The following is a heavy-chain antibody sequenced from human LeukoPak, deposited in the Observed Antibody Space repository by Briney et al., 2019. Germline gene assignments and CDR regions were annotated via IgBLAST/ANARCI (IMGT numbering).Heavy chain of an antibody. J-gene: IGHJ5*02. CDR1: GGSISSHY. Sequence: SETLSLTCTVSGGSISSHYWTWIRQSPVKGLEWIGDISNSGSTSYNPSLKSRVTISVDTSKNQFSLKLSSVTAADTAVYYCARSSSGWYSNWFDPWGQGTLVTVSS. D-gene: IGHD6-19*01. V-gene: IGHV4-59*11. CDR3: ARSSSGWYSNWFDP. CDR2: ISNSGST.